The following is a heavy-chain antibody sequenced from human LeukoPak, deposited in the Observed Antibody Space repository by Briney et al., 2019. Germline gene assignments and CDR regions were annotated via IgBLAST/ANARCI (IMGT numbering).Heavy chain of an antibody. D-gene: IGHD3-22*01. CDR2: IVVGSGNT. J-gene: IGHJ4*02. CDR3: AADYYDSSGYFDY. CDR1: GFTFTSSA. Sequence: EASVKVSCKASGFTFTSSAMQWVRQARGQRLEWIGWIVVGSGNTNYAQKFQERVTITRDMSTSTAYMELSSLRSEDTAVYYCAADYYDSSGYFDYWGQGTLVTVSS. V-gene: IGHV1-58*02.